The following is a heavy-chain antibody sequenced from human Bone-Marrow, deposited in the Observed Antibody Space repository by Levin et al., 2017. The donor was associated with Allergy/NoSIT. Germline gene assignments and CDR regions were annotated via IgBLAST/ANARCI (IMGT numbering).Heavy chain of an antibody. J-gene: IGHJ6*02. D-gene: IGHD3-3*01. Sequence: LSLTCAASGFTFSSSSMNWVRQAPGKGLEWVSYISSSSSTIYYADSVKGRFTISRDNAKNSLYLQMNSLRAEDTAVYYCARSPRENYDFWSGYYSYYYGMDVWGQGTTVTVSS. CDR1: GFTFSSSS. V-gene: IGHV3-48*01. CDR2: ISSSSSTI. CDR3: ARSPRENYDFWSGYYSYYYGMDV.